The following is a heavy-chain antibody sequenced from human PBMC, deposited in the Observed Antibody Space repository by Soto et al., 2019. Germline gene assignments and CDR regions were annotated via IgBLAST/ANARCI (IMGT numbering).Heavy chain of an antibody. J-gene: IGHJ4*02. CDR1: GFTFSDFY. V-gene: IGHV3-11*05. CDR2: ISSSSSYT. Sequence: QVQLVESGGGLVKPGGSLRLSCAASGFTFSDFYVSWIRQAPGKGLEWVSYISSSSSYTNYADSVKGRFTISRDNAKNSLYLQMNSLRAEDTAVYYCARSTPELASDYWGQGTLVTVSS. D-gene: IGHD3-10*01. CDR3: ARSTPELASDY.